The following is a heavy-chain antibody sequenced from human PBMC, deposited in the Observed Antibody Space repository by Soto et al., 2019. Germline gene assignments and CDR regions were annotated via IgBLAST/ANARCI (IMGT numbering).Heavy chain of an antibody. CDR2: IIPIFGTT. CDR1: GGTFSSYA. CDR3: ARVVTGVKSVHYWYFDL. V-gene: IGHV1-69*13. D-gene: IGHD3-10*01. Sequence: ASVKVSCKASGGTFSSYAISWVRQAPGQGLEWMGGIIPIFGTTNYAQKFQGRVTITADESTSTAYMELTSLRSEDTAVYYCARVVTGVKSVHYWYFDLWGRGTLVTVSS. J-gene: IGHJ2*01.